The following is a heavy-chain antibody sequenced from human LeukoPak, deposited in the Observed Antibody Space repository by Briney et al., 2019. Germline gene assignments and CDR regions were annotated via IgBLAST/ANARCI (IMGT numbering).Heavy chain of an antibody. D-gene: IGHD4-17*01. Sequence: GGSLRLSCAASGFTFGIYAMNWVRQAPGKGLEWVSYLSSSSSVIYHADSVKGRFTISRDNSKNTLYLQMNSLRAEDTAVYYCAKGPGYGDYGFIDYWGQGTLVTVSS. CDR1: GFTFGIYA. V-gene: IGHV3-48*01. J-gene: IGHJ4*02. CDR3: AKGPGYGDYGFIDY. CDR2: LSSSSSVI.